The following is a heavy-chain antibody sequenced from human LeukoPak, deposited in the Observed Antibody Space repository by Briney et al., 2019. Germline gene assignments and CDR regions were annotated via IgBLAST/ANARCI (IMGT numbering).Heavy chain of an antibody. CDR3: ASHDSSGYYYIPNC. J-gene: IGHJ4*02. CDR2: INAGNGNT. Sequence: ASVKVSCKASGYTFTSYAMHWVRQAPGQRLEWMGWINAGNGNTKYSQKFQGRVTITRDTSASTACMELSSLRSEDTAVYYCASHDSSGYYYIPNCWGQGTLVTVSS. CDR1: GYTFTSYA. V-gene: IGHV1-3*01. D-gene: IGHD3-22*01.